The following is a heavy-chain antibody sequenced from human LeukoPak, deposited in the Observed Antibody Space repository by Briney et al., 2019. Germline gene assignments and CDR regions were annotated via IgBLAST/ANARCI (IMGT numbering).Heavy chain of an antibody. V-gene: IGHV4-38-2*02. CDR1: GYSISSGYY. CDR2: IYHSGST. J-gene: IGHJ6*03. D-gene: IGHD2-2*01. CDR3: AREKCSSTSCYYAYYYYMDV. Sequence: SETLFLTCTVSGYSISSGYYWGWIRQPPGKGLEWLGSIYHSGSTYYNPSLKSRVTISVDTSKNQFSLKLSSVTAADTAVYYCAREKCSSTSCYYAYYYYMDVWGKGTTVTVSS.